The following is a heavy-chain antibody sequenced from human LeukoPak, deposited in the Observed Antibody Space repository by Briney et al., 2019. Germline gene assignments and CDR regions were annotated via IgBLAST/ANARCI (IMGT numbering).Heavy chain of an antibody. D-gene: IGHD2-15*01. J-gene: IGHJ4*02. Sequence: GGSLRLSCAASGFTFSSYAMSWVRQAPGKGLEWVSAISGSGGSTYYADSVKGRFTISRDNSKNTLYLQMNSLRAEDTAVYYCAKGSGDIVVVVAATPYYFDYWGQGALVTVSS. CDR1: GFTFSSYA. V-gene: IGHV3-23*01. CDR2: ISGSGGST. CDR3: AKGSGDIVVVVAATPYYFDY.